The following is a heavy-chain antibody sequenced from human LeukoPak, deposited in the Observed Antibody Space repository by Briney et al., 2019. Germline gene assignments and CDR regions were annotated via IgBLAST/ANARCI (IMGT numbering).Heavy chain of an antibody. CDR1: GLAFSIYS. Sequence: PGGSLRLSCAASGLAFSIYSLTWVRQAPGKGLEWVSSISTTSSYIYYADSVKGRFTISRDNAKNSLYLQMNSLRAEDTAVYYCARDPGYYYDSSGSYGLDVWGQGTTVTVSS. D-gene: IGHD3-22*01. CDR3: ARDPGYYYDSSGSYGLDV. CDR2: ISTTSSYI. J-gene: IGHJ6*02. V-gene: IGHV3-21*01.